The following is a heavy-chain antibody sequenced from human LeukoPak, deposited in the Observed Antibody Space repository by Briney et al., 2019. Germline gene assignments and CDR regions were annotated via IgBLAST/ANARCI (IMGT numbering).Heavy chain of an antibody. Sequence: GASVKVSCKASGYSFADYYMHWVGQAPGQGLEWMGWIKPNSGDTRSAQKFQGRVTMTRDTAIRKAYMELSSLRYDDTAVYYCATNILVRDIINWFDPWGQGTLVTVSS. J-gene: IGHJ5*02. CDR3: ATNILVRDIINWFDP. CDR2: IKPNSGDT. CDR1: GYSFADYY. V-gene: IGHV1-2*02. D-gene: IGHD3-10*01.